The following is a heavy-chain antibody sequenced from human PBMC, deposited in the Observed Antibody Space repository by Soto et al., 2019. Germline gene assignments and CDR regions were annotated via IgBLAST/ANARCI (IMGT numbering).Heavy chain of an antibody. CDR3: ARGTTLPTPLDY. CDR1: GYTFTSYA. Sequence: ASVKVSCKASGYTFTSYAMHWVRQAPGQRLEWMGWINAGNGNTKYSQKFQGRVTITRDTSASTAYMELSSLRSEDTAVYYCARGTTLPTPLDYWGQGTLVTVSS. CDR2: INAGNGNT. D-gene: IGHD1-1*01. V-gene: IGHV1-3*01. J-gene: IGHJ4*02.